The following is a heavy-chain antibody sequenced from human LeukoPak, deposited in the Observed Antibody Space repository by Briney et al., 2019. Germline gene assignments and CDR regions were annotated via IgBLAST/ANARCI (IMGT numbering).Heavy chain of an antibody. V-gene: IGHV4-30-4*08. CDR3: ARSSFVYSSASSSYYYYMDV. J-gene: IGHJ6*03. CDR1: GGSIRSGDYY. CDR2: IYYSGST. Sequence: SQTLSLTCTVSGGSIRSGDYYWRWIRQPPGKGLEWIGYIYYSGSTYYNPSLKSRVTISVDTSKNQFSLKLSSVTAADTAVYYCARSSFVYSSASSSYYYYMDVWGKGTTVTVSS. D-gene: IGHD6-6*01.